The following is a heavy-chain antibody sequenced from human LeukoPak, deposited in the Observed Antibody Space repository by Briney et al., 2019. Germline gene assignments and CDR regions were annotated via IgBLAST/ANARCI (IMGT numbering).Heavy chain of an antibody. J-gene: IGHJ4*02. Sequence: ASVKVSCKVSGYTLTELSMHWVRQAPGKGFEWMGGFDPEDGETIYAQKFQGRVTMTEDTSTDTAYMELSSLRSEDTAVYYCATAPNYYDSRGGPTAVDYWGQGTLVTVSS. V-gene: IGHV1-24*01. CDR1: GYTLTELS. D-gene: IGHD3-22*01. CDR3: ATAPNYYDSRGGPTAVDY. CDR2: FDPEDGET.